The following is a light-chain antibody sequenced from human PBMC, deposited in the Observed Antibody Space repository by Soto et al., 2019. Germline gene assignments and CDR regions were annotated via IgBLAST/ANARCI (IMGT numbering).Light chain of an antibody. J-gene: IGKJ2*01. Sequence: EIVMTQSPATLSVSPGERATLSCRASQGVSSNLPWYQQKPGQAPRLLIYGASTRATGIPARFSGSGSGTEFTLTISSLQSEDFAVYYCQQYNNWPPYTFGQGTKLKIK. CDR2: GAS. V-gene: IGKV3-15*01. CDR1: QGVSSN. CDR3: QQYNNWPPYT.